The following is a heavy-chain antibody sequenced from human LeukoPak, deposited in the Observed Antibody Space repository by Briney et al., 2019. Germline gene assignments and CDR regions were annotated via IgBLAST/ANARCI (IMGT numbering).Heavy chain of an antibody. D-gene: IGHD3-9*01. CDR2: IYRDGSS. CDR1: GLSVSSNY. Sequence: PGGSLRLSCVASGLSVSSNYMSWVRQAPGKGLEWGSVIYRDGSSYYAESVKGRFTISRDNSKNTLYIQMNSLRAADTAVYYCARSFYDILIGYYQYFDYWGQGPLVTVSS. J-gene: IGHJ4*02. V-gene: IGHV3-66*01. CDR3: ARSFYDILIGYYQYFDY.